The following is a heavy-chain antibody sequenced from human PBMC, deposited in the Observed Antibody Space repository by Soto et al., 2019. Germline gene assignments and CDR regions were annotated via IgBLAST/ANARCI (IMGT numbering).Heavy chain of an antibody. D-gene: IGHD6-13*01. V-gene: IGHV1-18*01. CDR3: AGDVKAASAGWFDP. CDR2: ISAYNGNT. CDR1: GYTFTSYG. Sequence: QVQLVQSGAEVKKPGASVKVSCKASGYTFTSYGISWVRQAPGQGLEWMGWISAYNGNTNYAQKLQGRVTMTTDTSTGTAYMELRTLSSDDTAVYYCAGDVKAASAGWFDPWGQGTLVTVSS. J-gene: IGHJ5*02.